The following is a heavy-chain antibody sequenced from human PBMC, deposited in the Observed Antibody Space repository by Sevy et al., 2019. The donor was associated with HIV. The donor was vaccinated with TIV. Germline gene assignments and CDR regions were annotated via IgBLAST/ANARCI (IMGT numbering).Heavy chain of an antibody. V-gene: IGHV4-38-2*01. Sequence: SETLSLTCAVSGNSFSSDYYWGWIRQPPGKGLVYIGSFYHSGGTSYNPSLKSRVTISVDTSKNQFSLKLSSVTAADTAVYYCARVKYSSTWYPQNAFDIWGQGTMVTVSS. CDR1: GNSFSSDYY. CDR2: FYHSGGT. CDR3: ARVKYSSTWYPQNAFDI. D-gene: IGHD2-2*01. J-gene: IGHJ3*02.